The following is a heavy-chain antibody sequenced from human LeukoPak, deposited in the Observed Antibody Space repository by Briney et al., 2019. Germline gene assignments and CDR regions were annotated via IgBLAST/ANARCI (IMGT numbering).Heavy chain of an antibody. V-gene: IGHV1-69*01. D-gene: IGHD6-19*01. CDR2: IIPIFGTA. CDR1: GGTFSSYA. CDR3: AGERGEEYSSGWYKRNYFDN. J-gene: IGHJ4*02. Sequence: SVKVSCKASGGTFSSYAISWVRQAPGQGLEWMGGIIPIFGTANYAQKFQGRVTITADESTSTAYMGLSSLRSEDTAVYYCAGERGEEYSSGWYKRNYFDNWGQGIRVTVPS.